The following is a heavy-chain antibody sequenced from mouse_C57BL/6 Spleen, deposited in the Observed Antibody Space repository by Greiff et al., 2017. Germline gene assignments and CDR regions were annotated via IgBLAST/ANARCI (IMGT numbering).Heavy chain of an antibody. D-gene: IGHD3-3*01. CDR1: GYTFTSYW. CDR2: IDPSDSET. Sequence: QVQLQQSGAELVRPGSSVKLSCKASGYTFTSYWMHWVKQRPIQGLEWIGNIDPSDSETHYNQKFKDKATLTVDKSSSTAYMQLSSLTSEDSAVYYCARGAGVYYFDYWGQGTTRTVSS. CDR3: ARGAGVYYFDY. V-gene: IGHV1-52*01. J-gene: IGHJ2*01.